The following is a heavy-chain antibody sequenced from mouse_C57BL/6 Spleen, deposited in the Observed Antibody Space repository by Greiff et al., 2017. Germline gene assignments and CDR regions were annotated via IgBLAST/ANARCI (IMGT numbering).Heavy chain of an antibody. J-gene: IGHJ3*01. CDR3: NWGAFAY. D-gene: IGHD4-1*02. V-gene: IGHV1-4*01. CDR1: GYTFTSYT. Sequence: QVQLQQSGAELARPGASVKMSCKASGYTFTSYTMHWVKQRPGQGLEWIGYINPSSGYTKYNQKFKDKATLTADKSSSTAYMQLSSLTSGDSAVYYCNWGAFAYWGQGTLVTFSA. CDR2: INPSSGYT.